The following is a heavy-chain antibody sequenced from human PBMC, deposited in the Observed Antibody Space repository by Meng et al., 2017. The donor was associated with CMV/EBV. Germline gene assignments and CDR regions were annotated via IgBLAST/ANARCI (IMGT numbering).Heavy chain of an antibody. CDR1: GGPISSSSYY. D-gene: IGHD3-3*01. CDR3: ARENYDFWSGYSSHNWFDP. V-gene: IGHV4-39*07. CDR2: IYYSGST. Sequence: GSLRLSCTVSGGPISSSSYYWGWISQPPGKGREWIGSIYYSGSTYYNPSLKSRVTISVDTSKNQFSLKLSSVTAADTAVYYCARENYDFWSGYSSHNWFDPWGQGTLLPFSS. J-gene: IGHJ5*02.